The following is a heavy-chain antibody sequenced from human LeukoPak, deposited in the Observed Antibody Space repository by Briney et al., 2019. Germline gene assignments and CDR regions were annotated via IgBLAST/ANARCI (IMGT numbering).Heavy chain of an antibody. V-gene: IGHV4-4*07. D-gene: IGHD5-12*01. J-gene: IGHJ6*03. CDR1: GGSISSYY. Sequence: SETLSLTCTVSGGSISSYYWSWLRQPAGKGLEWIGRIYTSGSTNYNPSLKSRVTMSVDTSKNQFSLKLSSVPAADTAVYYCARGRYSGYDYLSNYYYYYYMDVGGKGTTVTISS. CDR2: IYTSGST. CDR3: ARGRYSGYDYLSNYYYYYYMDV.